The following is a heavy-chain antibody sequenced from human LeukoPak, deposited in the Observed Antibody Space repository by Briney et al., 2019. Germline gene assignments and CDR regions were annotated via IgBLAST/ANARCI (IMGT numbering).Heavy chain of an antibody. Sequence: SETLSLTCTVSGGSISSSSYYWGWVRQPPGKGLEWVGSIYYRGSTYYNPSLKSRVTISVDTSKNQFSLKLTSVIAADTAVPYCERRRSSITPIAYWGQGTLLTVSS. D-gene: IGHD6-13*01. CDR1: GGSISSSSYY. CDR2: IYYRGST. V-gene: IGHV4-39*01. J-gene: IGHJ4*02. CDR3: ERRRSSITPIAY.